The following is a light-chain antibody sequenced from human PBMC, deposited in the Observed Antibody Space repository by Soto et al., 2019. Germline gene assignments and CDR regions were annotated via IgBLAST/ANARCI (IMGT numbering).Light chain of an antibody. V-gene: IGLV2-8*01. J-gene: IGLJ1*01. Sequence: QSALTQPPSASGSPGQSVTISCTGTRSDIGGYNFVSWYQQHPGKAPKLIIYEVNKRPSGVPDRFSGSKSGTMASLTVSGLQTEDEADYYCSSYAGSNNRYVFGTGTKLT. CDR1: RSDIGGYNF. CDR2: EVN. CDR3: SSYAGSNNRYV.